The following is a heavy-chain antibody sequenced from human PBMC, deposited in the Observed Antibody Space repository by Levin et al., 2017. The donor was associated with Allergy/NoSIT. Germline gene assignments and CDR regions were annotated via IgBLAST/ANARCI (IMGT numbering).Heavy chain of an antibody. V-gene: IGHV5-51*01. Sequence: GESLKISCKGSGYTFTNYWIGWVRQMPGKGLEWMGIIWPDDSDTRYSPSFQGQVTISVDKSFSTAYLQWSSLKASDTAMYYCARRGKLSQAAHWFDPWGQGTQVTVSS. CDR3: ARRGKLSQAAHWFDP. CDR2: IWPDDSDT. D-gene: IGHD6-25*01. J-gene: IGHJ5*02. CDR1: GYTFTNYW.